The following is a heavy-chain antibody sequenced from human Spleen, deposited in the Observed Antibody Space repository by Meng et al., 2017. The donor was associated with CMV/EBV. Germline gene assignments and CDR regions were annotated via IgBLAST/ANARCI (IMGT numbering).Heavy chain of an antibody. CDR1: GGSISSSNL. Sequence: QVQLQESGPGLVKPSGTLSLTCAVSGGSISSSNLWTWVRQVPGKGLEWIGEIYNSVSTNYNPSLKSRVTISVDKFKNQFSLKLGSVTAADTTVYYCARIERRRILKYCGSDCSTTDYWGQGTLVTVSS. CDR3: ARIERRRILKYCGSDCSTTDY. CDR2: IYNSVST. V-gene: IGHV4-4*02. D-gene: IGHD2-21*02. J-gene: IGHJ4*02.